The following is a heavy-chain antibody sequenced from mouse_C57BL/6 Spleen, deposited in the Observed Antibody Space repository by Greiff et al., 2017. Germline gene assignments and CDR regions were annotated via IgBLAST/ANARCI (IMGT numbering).Heavy chain of an antibody. J-gene: IGHJ2*01. CDR1: GYAFSSYW. D-gene: IGHD2-5*01. CDR3: ARSKDYSNSFDY. Sequence: QVQLKQSGAELVKPGASVKISCKASGYAFSSYWMNWVKQRPGKGLEWIGQIYPGDGDTNYNGKFKGKATLTADKSSSTAYRQLSSLTSEDSAVYFCARSKDYSNSFDYWGQGTTLTVSS. V-gene: IGHV1-80*01. CDR2: IYPGDGDT.